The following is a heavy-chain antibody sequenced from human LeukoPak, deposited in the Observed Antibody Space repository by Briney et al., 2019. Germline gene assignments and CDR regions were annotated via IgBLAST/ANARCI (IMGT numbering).Heavy chain of an antibody. Sequence: QSGGSLRLSCAASGFSFTTYGMNWVRQAPGKGLECVAIISSDGTNQNYADSVRGRFSISRDNSKNTLYLQMNNLTTEDTAVYFCARDPSIGRVWFGDHYFDYWGQGTLVTVSS. CDR3: ARDPSIGRVWFGDHYFDY. J-gene: IGHJ4*02. V-gene: IGHV3-30*03. D-gene: IGHD3-10*01. CDR1: GFSFTTYG. CDR2: ISSDGTNQ.